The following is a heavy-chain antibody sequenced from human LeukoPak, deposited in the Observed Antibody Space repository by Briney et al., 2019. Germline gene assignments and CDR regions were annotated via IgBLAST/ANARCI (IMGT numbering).Heavy chain of an antibody. V-gene: IGHV3-48*03. D-gene: IGHD6-19*01. CDR1: GFTFSTYE. CDR3: ARETRGAVGSY. CDR2: ISRSGTNI. J-gene: IGHJ4*02. Sequence: GGSLRLSCAASGFTFSTYEMAWVRQAPGKGLEWVAYISRSGTNIYYADSVKGRFTISRDNAKNSLYLQMNSLRAEDTAVYYCARETRGAVGSYWGQGTLVTVSS.